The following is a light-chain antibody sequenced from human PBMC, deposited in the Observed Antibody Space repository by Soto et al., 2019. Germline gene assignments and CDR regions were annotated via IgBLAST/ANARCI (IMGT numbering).Light chain of an antibody. V-gene: IGLV4-69*01. Sequence: MLTQSPSASASLGASVRLTCTLSSGHSSYAIAWHQQQPEKGPRYLMKLNSDGSHSKGDGIPDRFSGSSSGAERYLTISTLQSEDEADYYCQTWGTGIQVFGGGTKLTVL. CDR2: LNSDGSH. J-gene: IGLJ2*01. CDR3: QTWGTGIQV. CDR1: SGHSSYA.